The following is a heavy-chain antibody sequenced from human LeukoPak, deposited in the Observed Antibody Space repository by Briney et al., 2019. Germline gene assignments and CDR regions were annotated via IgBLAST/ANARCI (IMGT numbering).Heavy chain of an antibody. D-gene: IGHD3-22*01. CDR2: INPSGGST. CDR1: GYTFTSYY. CDR3: ARDYYYDSSGYYYPDMDV. V-gene: IGHV1-46*01. J-gene: IGHJ6*03. Sequence: ASVKVSCKASGYTFTSYYMHWVRQAPGQGLEWMGIINPSGGSTSYAQKFQGSVTMTRDTSTSTVYMELSSLRSEDTAVYYCARDYYYDSSGYYYPDMDVWGKGTTVTVSS.